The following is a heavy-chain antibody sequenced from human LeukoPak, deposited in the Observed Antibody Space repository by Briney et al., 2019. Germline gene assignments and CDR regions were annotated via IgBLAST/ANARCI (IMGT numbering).Heavy chain of an antibody. D-gene: IGHD2-2*01. J-gene: IGHJ5*01. CDR2: XXXXGGSI. V-gene: IGHV3-23*01. CDR3: AKGPYCDSSSCYTIGSFDF. Sequence: GGSXXXXXAASGFTFRRXAXXXVRXAPGKGXXXXXXXXXXGGSIYYAASVKGRFTISRGNSKNMIYLQIDSLRAEDTALYYCAKGPYCDSSSCYTIGSFDFWGQGTLVTVSS. CDR1: GFTFRRXA.